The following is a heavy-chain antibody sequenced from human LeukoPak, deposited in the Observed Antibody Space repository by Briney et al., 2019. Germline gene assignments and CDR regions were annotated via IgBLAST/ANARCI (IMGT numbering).Heavy chain of an antibody. D-gene: IGHD3-22*01. CDR3: ATRGTYYDSSGYQPTDY. V-gene: IGHV1-46*03. CDR1: GCTFTSYY. Sequence: ASVKVSCKASGCTFTSYYMHWVRQTPGQGLEWMGIINPSGGSTSYAQKFQGRVTMTRDMSTSTVYMELSSLRSEDTAVYYCATRGTYYDSSGYQPTDYWGQGTLVTVSS. J-gene: IGHJ4*02. CDR2: INPSGGST.